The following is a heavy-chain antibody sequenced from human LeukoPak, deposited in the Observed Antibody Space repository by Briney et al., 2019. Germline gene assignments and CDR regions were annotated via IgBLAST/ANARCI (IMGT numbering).Heavy chain of an antibody. D-gene: IGHD2-15*01. Sequence: PGGSLRLSCAASGFTFSSYAMSWVRQALGKGLEWVSAISGSGGSTYYADSVKGRFTISRDNSKNTLYLQMNSLRAEDTAVYYCAKDFGRYCSGGSCFPPDAFDIWGQGTMVTVSS. CDR3: AKDFGRYCSGGSCFPPDAFDI. V-gene: IGHV3-23*01. CDR1: GFTFSSYA. J-gene: IGHJ3*02. CDR2: ISGSGGST.